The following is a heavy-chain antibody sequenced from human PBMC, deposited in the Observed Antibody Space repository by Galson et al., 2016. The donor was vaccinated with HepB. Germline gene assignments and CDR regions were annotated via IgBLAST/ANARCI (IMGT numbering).Heavy chain of an antibody. V-gene: IGHV1-18*01. CDR3: ARKDGEAAQNYYYHYYGMDV. D-gene: IGHD6-6*01. Sequence: SVKVSCKASGYSFTSYNICWVRQAPGQGLQWMGWISPYSANTNYAQNFQGRVTMTTDTSTSTAYMELRSLRSDDTAVYYCARKDGEAAQNYYYHYYGMDVWGRGTTVSVSS. CDR2: ISPYSANT. J-gene: IGHJ6*02. CDR1: GYSFTSYN.